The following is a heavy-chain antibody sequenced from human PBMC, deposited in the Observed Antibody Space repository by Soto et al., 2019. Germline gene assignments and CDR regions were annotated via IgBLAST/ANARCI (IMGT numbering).Heavy chain of an antibody. CDR3: ARGPSSLTRFDY. J-gene: IGHJ4*02. CDR2: ISPDGRTT. CDR1: GFSFSHYW. D-gene: IGHD2-2*01. Sequence: PGGSLRLSCAASGFSFSHYWMHWVRQAPGKGLVWVSRISPDGRTTTYADSVKGRFTISRDNAKNTLYLQMNSLRAEDTAVYYCARGPSSLTRFDYWGQGTLVTVSS. V-gene: IGHV3-74*01.